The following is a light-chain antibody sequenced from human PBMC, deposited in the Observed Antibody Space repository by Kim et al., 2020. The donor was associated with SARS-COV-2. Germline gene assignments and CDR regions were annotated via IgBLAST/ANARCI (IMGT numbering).Light chain of an antibody. Sequence: DIQMTQSPSSLSASIGDKVTITCRAREDINNYLNWYQQKPGKAPKLLIYVASSLESGVPSRFSGSGFGTDFTLTITRLQPEDFATYYCQQSYRTTWTFGQGTKVDIK. J-gene: IGKJ1*01. CDR2: VAS. CDR1: EDINNY. V-gene: IGKV1-39*01. CDR3: QQSYRTTWT.